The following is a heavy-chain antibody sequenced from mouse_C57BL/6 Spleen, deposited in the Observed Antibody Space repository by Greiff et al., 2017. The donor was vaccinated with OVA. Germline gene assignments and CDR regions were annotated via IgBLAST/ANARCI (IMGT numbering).Heavy chain of an antibody. J-gene: IGHJ1*03. CDR2: IDPNSGGT. Sequence: QVQLQQPGAELVKPGASVKLSCKASGYTFTSYWMHWVKQRPGRGLEWIGRIDPNSGGTKYNEKFKSKATLTVDKPSSTAYMQLSSLTSEDSAVYYGARRTGYGSFYWYFDVWGTGTTVTVSS. V-gene: IGHV1-72*01. CDR3: ARRTGYGSFYWYFDV. CDR1: GYTFTSYW. D-gene: IGHD1-1*01.